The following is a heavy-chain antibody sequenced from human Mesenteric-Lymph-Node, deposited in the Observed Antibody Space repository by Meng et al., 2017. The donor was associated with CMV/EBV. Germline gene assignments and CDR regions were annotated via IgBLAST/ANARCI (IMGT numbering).Heavy chain of an antibody. CDR1: GFSFSSYA. J-gene: IGHJ6*02. CDR2: INSDGSST. D-gene: IGHD2-2*02. CDR3: AREGAPYCSSTSCYTYYYYGMDV. V-gene: IGHV3-74*01. Sequence: GGSLRLSCVASGFSFSSYAMTWVRQAPGKGLVWVSRINSDGSSTSYADSEKGRFTISRDNAKNTLYLQMNSLRAEDTAVYYCAREGAPYCSSTSCYTYYYYGMDVWGQGTTVTVSS.